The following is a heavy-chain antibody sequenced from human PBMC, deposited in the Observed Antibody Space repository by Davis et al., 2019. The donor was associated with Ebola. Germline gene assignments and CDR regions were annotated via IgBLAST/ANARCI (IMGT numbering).Heavy chain of an antibody. CDR1: GFSFNIYG. D-gene: IGHD2-15*01. J-gene: IGHJ6*02. CDR2: IGASDEGI. V-gene: IGHV3-48*02. Sequence: GESLKISCEASGFSFNIYGMYWFRQPPGKGLEWVSYIGASDEGISYADSVKGRFTISRDNAKDSLYLHMNSLRDDDMAVYYCARRILGDSRGAVDVWGQGTTVTVSS. CDR3: ARRILGDSRGAVDV.